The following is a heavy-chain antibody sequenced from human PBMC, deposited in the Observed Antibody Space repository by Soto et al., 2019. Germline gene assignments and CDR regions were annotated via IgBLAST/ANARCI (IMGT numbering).Heavy chain of an antibody. D-gene: IGHD1-26*01. V-gene: IGHV4-59*01. J-gene: IGHJ4*02. CDR1: GGSISSYY. CDR3: ARSLDHNSGSYLQHDY. CDR2: IYYSGST. Sequence: PSETLSLTCTVSGGSISSYYSSWIRQPPGKGLEWIGYIYYSGSTNYNPSLKSRVTISVDTSKNKFSLKLSSVTAADTAVYYCARSLDHNSGSYLQHDYWGQGTLVTVSS.